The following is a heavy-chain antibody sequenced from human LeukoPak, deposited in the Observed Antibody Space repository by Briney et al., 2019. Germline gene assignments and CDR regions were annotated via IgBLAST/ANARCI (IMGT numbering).Heavy chain of an antibody. CDR3: AKESSSSWYGNWFDP. V-gene: IGHV3-7*03. D-gene: IGHD6-13*01. CDR1: GFTFRSYG. Sequence: GGTLRLSCAASGFTFRSYGMSWVRQAPGKGLEWVAHIKQDGSEKYYVDSVKGRFTISRDNAKNSLYLQMNSLRAEDTAVYYCAKESSSSWYGNWFDPWGQGTLVTVSS. J-gene: IGHJ5*02. CDR2: IKQDGSEK.